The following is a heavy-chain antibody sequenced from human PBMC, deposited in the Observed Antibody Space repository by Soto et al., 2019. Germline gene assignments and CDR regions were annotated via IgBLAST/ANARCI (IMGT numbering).Heavy chain of an antibody. CDR2: MDHCGTT. J-gene: IGHJ4*01. V-gene: IGHV4-38-2*02. CDR3: ARAHVMVVDGSTFDY. Sequence: SETLSVRWSVSRDSMSSGCYCGFIRQPPVNGPXWIASMDHCGTTCYNPSLLSRVTISIDTSKNQFSLRLRSVTAAEKAVYYCARAHVMVVDGSTFDYWGHRIMVSLL. CDR1: RDSMSSGCY. D-gene: IGHD2-8*02.